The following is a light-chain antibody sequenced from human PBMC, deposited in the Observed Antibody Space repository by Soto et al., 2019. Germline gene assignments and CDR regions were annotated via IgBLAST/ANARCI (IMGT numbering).Light chain of an antibody. J-gene: IGKJ1*01. CDR2: DAS. CDR3: QQRSNWPPT. V-gene: IGKV3-11*01. CDR1: KSVSSY. Sequence: EIVLTHSPATLSLSPGERATLSCRASKSVSSYLAWYQQKPGQAPRLLIYDASNRATGIPARFSGSGSGTDFTLTISSLEPEDFAVYYCQQRSNWPPTFGQGTKVEIK.